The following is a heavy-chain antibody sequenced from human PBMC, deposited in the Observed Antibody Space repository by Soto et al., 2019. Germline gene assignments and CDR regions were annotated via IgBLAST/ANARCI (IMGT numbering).Heavy chain of an antibody. CDR3: AKEAAPHY. CDR2: ISGSGDST. J-gene: IGHJ4*02. D-gene: IGHD6-13*01. CDR1: VFTFRSYA. Sequence: GVSLNLSYAASVFTFRSYAMSWVRQAPGKGLEWVSAISGSGDSTYYADSVKGRFTISRDNSKNTLYVQMNSLRAEDTAVYYCAKEAAPHYWGQGTLVTVSS. V-gene: IGHV3-23*01.